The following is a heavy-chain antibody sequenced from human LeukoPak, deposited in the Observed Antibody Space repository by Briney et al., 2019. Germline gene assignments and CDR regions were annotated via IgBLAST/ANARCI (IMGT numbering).Heavy chain of an antibody. V-gene: IGHV3-7*03. CDR3: ARDQYDTRSRRGNFDS. Sequence: GGSLRLSCAASGFTFSAYYMSWVRQAPGKGLEWVANIRQDEGEKFYVDSVKGRFTISRDNAKNLLYLQMNSLRAEDTAVYYCARDQYDTRSRRGNFDSWGQGTLVIVSS. CDR1: GFTFSAYY. J-gene: IGHJ4*02. CDR2: IRQDEGEK. D-gene: IGHD3-9*01.